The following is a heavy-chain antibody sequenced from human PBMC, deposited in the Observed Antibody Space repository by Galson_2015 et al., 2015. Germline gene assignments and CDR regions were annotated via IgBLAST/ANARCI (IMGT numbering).Heavy chain of an antibody. D-gene: IGHD3-22*01. CDR3: ATSPYYYDSNGYLTAIDY. CDR2: VSGSGAST. CDR1: GFTFYNYA. Sequence: SLRLSCAASGFTFYNYAMTWVRQGPGKGLEWVSVVSGSGASTFYADSVKGRFTISRDNSRNTLYLQMNSLRAEDTAVYYCATSPYYYDSNGYLTAIDYWGQGTLVAVSS. V-gene: IGHV3-23*01. J-gene: IGHJ4*02.